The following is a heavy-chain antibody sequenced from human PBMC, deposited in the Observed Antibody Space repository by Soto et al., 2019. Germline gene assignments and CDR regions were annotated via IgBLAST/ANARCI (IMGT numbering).Heavy chain of an antibody. CDR3: ARGMETIGSGFDY. CDR2: IDYSGST. Sequence: KASETLSLTCTVSGGSISSGGYYWSWIRQHPGKGLEWIGYIDYSGSTYYNPSLKSRVIISADTSKNDFSLKLSSVTAADMAVYYCARGMETIGSGFDYWGQGILVTVSS. V-gene: IGHV4-31*03. J-gene: IGHJ4*02. D-gene: IGHD3-3*01. CDR1: GGSISSGGYY.